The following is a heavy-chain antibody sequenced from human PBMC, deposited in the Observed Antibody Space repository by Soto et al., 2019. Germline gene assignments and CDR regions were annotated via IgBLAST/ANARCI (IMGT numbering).Heavy chain of an antibody. CDR1: ELPFTDYS. CDR3: AVDGVPTSSFRYYYFRF. D-gene: IGHD3-9*01. CDR2: ISHDGRNT. V-gene: IGHV3-30*04. J-gene: IGHJ4*02. Sequence: GGSLRLSCAASELPFTDYSMHRVSQTADKGLEWVAFISHDGRNTFYSDSVKGRFTISRDDSRSMLFLQMSGVTVEDTAIYYCAVDGVPTSSFRYYYFRFWGRGTLVTVSS.